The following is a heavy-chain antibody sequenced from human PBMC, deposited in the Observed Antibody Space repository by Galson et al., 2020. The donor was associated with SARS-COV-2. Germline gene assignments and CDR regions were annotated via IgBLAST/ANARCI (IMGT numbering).Heavy chain of an antibody. V-gene: IGHV4-34*01. CDR1: GGSFSGYY. J-gene: IGHJ5*02. D-gene: IGHD3-10*01. Sequence: SETLSLTCAVSGGSFSGYYWSWIRQPPGKGLEWLGEFHHSGSTNYNPSLKSRVTISVDTSKNQFSLKLSSVTAADTAVYYCARGLRLLWFGELLVRGLDPWGQGTLVTVSS. CDR2: FHHSGST. CDR3: ARGLRLLWFGELLVRGLDP.